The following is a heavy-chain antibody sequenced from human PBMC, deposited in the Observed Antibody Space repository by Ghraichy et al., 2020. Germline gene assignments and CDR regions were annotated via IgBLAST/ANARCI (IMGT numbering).Heavy chain of an antibody. V-gene: IGHV3-23*01. Sequence: GGSLRLSCAASGFTFSSYAMSWVRQAPGKGLEWVSGISGSGGSTYYADSVKGRFTISRDNSKNTVHLQMNSLRAEDTAVYYCAKWEVGATTLWYYYGMDVWGQGTTVTVSS. D-gene: IGHD1-26*01. CDR1: GFTFSSYA. J-gene: IGHJ6*02. CDR2: ISGSGGST. CDR3: AKWEVGATTLWYYYGMDV.